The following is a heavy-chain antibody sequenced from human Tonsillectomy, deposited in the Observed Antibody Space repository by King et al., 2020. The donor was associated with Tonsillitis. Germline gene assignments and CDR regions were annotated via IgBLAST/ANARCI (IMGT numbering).Heavy chain of an antibody. J-gene: IGHJ4*02. CDR3: ARVGRTSGVIDEY. V-gene: IGHV3-48*03. CDR2: ISSRGTTI. CDR1: GFAFSNYE. D-gene: IGHD3-10*01. Sequence: DVQLVESGGGLVQPGGSLRLSCTASGFAFSNYEMNWVRQAPGKGLEWISYISSRGTTIYYADSVKGRFTISRDNAKNSLYLQMNSLRAEDTAVYYCARVGRTSGVIDEYWGQGTLVTVSS.